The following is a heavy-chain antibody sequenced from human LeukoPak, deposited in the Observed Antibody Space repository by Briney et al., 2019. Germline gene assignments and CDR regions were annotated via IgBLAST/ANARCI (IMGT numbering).Heavy chain of an antibody. CDR1: GGSISSYY. V-gene: IGHV4-59*01. J-gene: IGHJ4*02. CDR3: ASGASSGYYPDY. Sequence: SGTLSLTCTVSGGSISSYYWSWIRQPPGKGLEWIGYIYYSGSTNYNPSLKSRVTISVDTSKNQFSLKLSSVTAADTAVYYCASGASSGYYPDYWGQGTLVTVSS. D-gene: IGHD3-22*01. CDR2: IYYSGST.